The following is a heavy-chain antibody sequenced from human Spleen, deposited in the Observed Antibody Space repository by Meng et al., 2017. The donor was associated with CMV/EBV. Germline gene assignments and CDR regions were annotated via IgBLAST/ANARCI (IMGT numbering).Heavy chain of an antibody. D-gene: IGHD6-13*01. J-gene: IGHJ4*02. Sequence: GKSLKISCAASEFTFSNSAMSWVRQAPGRGLAWVSAITASGGSTYYADSVKGRFTVSRDNSKNTLYLQMNSVRAEDTAVYYCAKAFSASWYREYYDSWGQGTLVTVSS. CDR2: ITASGGST. CDR3: AKAFSASWYREYYDS. CDR1: EFTFSNSA. V-gene: IGHV3-23*01.